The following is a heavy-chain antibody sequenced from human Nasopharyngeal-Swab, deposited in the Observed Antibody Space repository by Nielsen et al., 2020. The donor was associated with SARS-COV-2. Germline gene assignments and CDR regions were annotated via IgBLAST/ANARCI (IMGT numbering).Heavy chain of an antibody. D-gene: IGHD2-21*02. CDR3: TTDQAYCGGDCYSPYYYGMDV. CDR2: IKSKTDGGTT. V-gene: IGHV3-15*01. Sequence: VRQAPGKGLEWVGRIKSKTDGGTTDYAAPVKGRFTISRDDSKNTLYLQMNSLKTEDTAVYYCTTDQAYCGGDCYSPYYYGMDVWGQGTTVTVSS. J-gene: IGHJ6*02.